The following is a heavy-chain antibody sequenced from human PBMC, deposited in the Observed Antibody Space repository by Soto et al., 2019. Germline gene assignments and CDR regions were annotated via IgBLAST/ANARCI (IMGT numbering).Heavy chain of an antibody. Sequence: SGFTFSSYGMHWVRQAPGKGLEWVAVIWYDGSNKYYADSVKGRFTISRDNSKNTLYLQMNSLRAEDTALYYCARAFGSSWYPDAFDIWGQGTMVTVSS. D-gene: IGHD6-13*01. CDR3: ARAFGSSWYPDAFDI. V-gene: IGHV3-33*01. CDR1: GFTFSSYG. J-gene: IGHJ3*02. CDR2: IWYDGSNK.